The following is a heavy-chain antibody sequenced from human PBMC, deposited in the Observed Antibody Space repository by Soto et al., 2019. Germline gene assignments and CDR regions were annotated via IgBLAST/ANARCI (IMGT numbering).Heavy chain of an antibody. Sequence: EVQLVQSGGGLVQPGGSLRLSCTASGFMFSSYSMHWVRQAPGKGLEWVSYIGRTSTPIYYADSVKGRFTISRDNARNSLFLQTNSLRDDDTAVYYCTRDSSKPWDSWGQGTLVTVSS. CDR3: TRDSSKPWDS. CDR2: IGRTSTPI. J-gene: IGHJ4*02. D-gene: IGHD6-6*01. V-gene: IGHV3-48*02. CDR1: GFMFSSYS.